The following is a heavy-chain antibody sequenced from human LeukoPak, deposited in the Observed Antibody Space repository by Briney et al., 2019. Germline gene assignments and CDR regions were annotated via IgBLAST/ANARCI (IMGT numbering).Heavy chain of an antibody. V-gene: IGHV3-66*02. CDR3: AREISSGWTAIVRRRDAFDI. D-gene: IGHD5-18*01. Sequence: GGSLRFSCAASGFTVSSNYMNWVRQAPGKGLEWVSVIYSGGSTYYADSMKGRFTISRDNSKNTLYLQMNSLRAEDTAVYYCAREISSGWTAIVRRRDAFDIWGQGTMVTVSS. CDR1: GFTVSSNY. J-gene: IGHJ3*02. CDR2: IYSGGST.